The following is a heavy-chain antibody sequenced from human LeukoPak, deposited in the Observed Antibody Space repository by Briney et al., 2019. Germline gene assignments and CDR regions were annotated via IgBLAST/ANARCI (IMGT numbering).Heavy chain of an antibody. D-gene: IGHD5-18*01. CDR1: GGALSGSSHY. Sequence: SETLSLTCIVSGGALSGSSHYWGWLRQPPGKGLEWIGSIFYSGSTYYNPSLKRRVTMSVDTSKNQFSLELSSVTAADTAVYYCARDSASWGYSYGLESVKFDPWGQGTLVTVSS. CDR2: IFYSGST. CDR3: ARDSASWGYSYGLESVKFDP. V-gene: IGHV4-39*07. J-gene: IGHJ5*02.